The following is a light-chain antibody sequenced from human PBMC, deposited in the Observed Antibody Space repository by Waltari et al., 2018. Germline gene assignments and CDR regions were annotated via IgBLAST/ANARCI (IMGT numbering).Light chain of an antibody. V-gene: IGKV1-13*02. CDR3: QQFNSYPYT. CDR1: QGISSA. J-gene: IGKJ2*01. Sequence: AIQLTQSPSSLSASVGDRVTITCRASQGISSALAWYQQKPGNAPKLLIYDASSLESGVPSRFSGSGSGTDFALTISSLQPEDFATYCCQQFNSYPYTFGQGTKLAIK. CDR2: DAS.